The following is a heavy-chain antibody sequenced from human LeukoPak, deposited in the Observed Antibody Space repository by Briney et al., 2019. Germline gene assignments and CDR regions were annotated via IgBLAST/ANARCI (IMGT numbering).Heavy chain of an antibody. D-gene: IGHD3-9*01. V-gene: IGHV4-30-4*01. J-gene: IGHJ4*02. CDR2: IYYSGST. CDR1: GGSIIDFY. Sequence: SETLSLTCTVSGGSIIDFYWSWIRQPPGKGLEWIGYIYYSGSTYFNPSLKSRVTISVDTSKNQFSLKLNSVTAADTAVYYCARDHILTGEFDYWGQGTLVTVSS. CDR3: ARDHILTGEFDY.